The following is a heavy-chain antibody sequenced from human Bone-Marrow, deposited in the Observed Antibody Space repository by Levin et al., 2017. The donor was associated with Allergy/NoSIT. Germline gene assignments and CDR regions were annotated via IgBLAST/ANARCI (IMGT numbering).Heavy chain of an antibody. CDR2: IYTTGDT. J-gene: IGHJ4*02. D-gene: IGHD2-8*01. CDR1: GFTVSSHY. V-gene: IGHV3-66*01. CDR3: ASAPCTNGVSCGFDY. Sequence: PGGSLRLSCAASGFTVSSHYMNWVRQAPGKGLESVSVIYTTGDTYYADSVKGRFTISRDNSKNTLYLQMNSLRAEDTSVYYCASAPCTNGVSCGFDYWGQGTLVTVSS.